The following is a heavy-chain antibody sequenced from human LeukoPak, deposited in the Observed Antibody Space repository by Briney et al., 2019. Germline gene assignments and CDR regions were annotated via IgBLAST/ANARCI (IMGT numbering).Heavy chain of an antibody. D-gene: IGHD1-7*01. V-gene: IGHV4-59*01. J-gene: IGHJ3*02. CDR1: GGSISSYY. Sequence: PSETLSLTCTVSGGSISSYYWSWVRQPPGKGLEWIGYIYYSGSTNYNPSLKSRVTISVDTSKNQFSLKLSSVTAADTAVYYCAREGITGTTIGAFDIWGQGTMVTVSS. CDR3: AREGITGTTIGAFDI. CDR2: IYYSGST.